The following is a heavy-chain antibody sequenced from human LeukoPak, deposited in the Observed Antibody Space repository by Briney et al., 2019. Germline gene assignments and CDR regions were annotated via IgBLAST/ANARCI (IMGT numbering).Heavy chain of an antibody. V-gene: IGHV1-18*01. CDR2: ISAYNGNT. CDR1: GYTFTSYG. CDR3: ARISPHYSTTGRHFDY. J-gene: IGHJ4*02. D-gene: IGHD6-13*01. Sequence: GASVKVSCKASGYTFTSYGISWVRQAPGQGLEWMGWISAYNGNTNYAQKLQGRVTMTTDTSTSTAYMELRSLRSDDTAVYYCARISPHYSTTGRHFDYWGQGTLVTVSS.